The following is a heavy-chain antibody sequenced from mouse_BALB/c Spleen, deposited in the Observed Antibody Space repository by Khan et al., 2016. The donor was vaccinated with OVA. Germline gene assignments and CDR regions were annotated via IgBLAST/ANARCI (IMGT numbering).Heavy chain of an antibody. CDR1: GYSITSDYA. J-gene: IGHJ2*01. CDR3: ARSGTISTVVATDFDS. D-gene: IGHD1-1*01. CDR2: IKYSGST. V-gene: IGHV3-2*02. Sequence: EVQLQESGPGLVKPSQSLSLTCTVTGYSITSDYAWNWIRQFPGNKLEWMGYIKYSGSTSYNPSLTSRISITRNTSQNQLFLQLSSVTTEDTATYYCARSGTISTVVATDFDSWGQGTTLTVAS.